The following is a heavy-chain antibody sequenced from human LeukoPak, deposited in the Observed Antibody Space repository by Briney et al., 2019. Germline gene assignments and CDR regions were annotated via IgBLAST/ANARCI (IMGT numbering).Heavy chain of an antibody. J-gene: IGHJ4*02. Sequence: QPGGSLRLSCTASGFTFSSYAMSWVRQAPGKGLEWVSAISGSGGTTYYADSVKGRFTISRDNSRNTLYLQMNSLRAEDTAVYYCAKDLRMYYDYVWGSVVLDYWGQGTLVTVSS. V-gene: IGHV3-23*01. CDR1: GFTFSSYA. CDR3: AKDLRMYYDYVWGSVVLDY. CDR2: ISGSGGTT. D-gene: IGHD3-16*01.